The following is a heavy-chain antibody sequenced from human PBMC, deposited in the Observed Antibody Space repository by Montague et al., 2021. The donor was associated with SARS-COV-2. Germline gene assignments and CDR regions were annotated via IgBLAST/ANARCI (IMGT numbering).Heavy chain of an antibody. CDR2: ISYDGSNA. J-gene: IGHJ4*02. CDR1: GFIFSSYS. Sequence: SLRLSCAASGFIFSSYSMRWVRQAPGKGLEWVSFISYDGSNAYYGKSVKGRFTISRDSPKSTMYLQMNNLRAEDTAIYYCARCVNYYGWSCYFDYWGRGTLVAVSS. CDR3: ARCVNYYGWSCYFDY. D-gene: IGHD3-3*01. V-gene: IGHV3-30*04.